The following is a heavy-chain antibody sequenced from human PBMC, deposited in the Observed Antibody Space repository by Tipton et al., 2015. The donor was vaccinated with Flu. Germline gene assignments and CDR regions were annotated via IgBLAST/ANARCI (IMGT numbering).Heavy chain of an antibody. D-gene: IGHD2-15*01. CDR1: GFTFSAYK. V-gene: IGHV3-21*01. J-gene: IGHJ4*02. CDR2: IITPERDI. Sequence: SLRLSCAASGFTFSAYKMIWVRQAPGKGLEWVSSIITPERDIYYADSVKGRFTISRDNAKNSLFLQMNSLRAEDTAVYYCAVVRGSGKYCDRVIDYWGPGTLVTV. CDR3: AVVRGSGKYCDRVIDY.